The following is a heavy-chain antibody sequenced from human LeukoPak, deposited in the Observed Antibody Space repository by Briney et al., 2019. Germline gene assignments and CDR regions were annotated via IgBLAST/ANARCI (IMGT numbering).Heavy chain of an antibody. D-gene: IGHD4-11*01. Sequence: TGGSLRLSCAASGFTFSSYAMSWVRQAPGKGLEWVSSISGGGSTYYVDSVKGRFTISRDIPESTLHLQMDSLRVEDTAVYYCAKGRNDYSNFVDYWGQGTLVTVSS. CDR1: GFTFSSYA. CDR2: ISGGGST. V-gene: IGHV3-23*01. J-gene: IGHJ4*02. CDR3: AKGRNDYSNFVDY.